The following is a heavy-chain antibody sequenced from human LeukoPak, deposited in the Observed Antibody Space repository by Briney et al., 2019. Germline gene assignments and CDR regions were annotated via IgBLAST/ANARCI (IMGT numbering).Heavy chain of an antibody. D-gene: IGHD1-26*01. Sequence: SETLSLTCTVSGYSISSGYYWGWIRQPPGKGLEWIGSIYHSGRTFYNPSLKSRVTISVDTSKNQFSLKLTSVTAADTAVYYCAGSWELLTSEYFQHWGQGTLVTVSS. CDR1: GYSISSGYY. CDR3: AGSWELLTSEYFQH. CDR2: IYHSGRT. V-gene: IGHV4-38-2*02. J-gene: IGHJ1*01.